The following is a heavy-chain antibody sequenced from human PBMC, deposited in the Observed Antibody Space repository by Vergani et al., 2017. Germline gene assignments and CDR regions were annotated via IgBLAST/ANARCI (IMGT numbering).Heavy chain of an antibody. CDR3: ARVNTETDGHLYYYYYMDV. CDR2: IDHTGRP. D-gene: IGHD4-11*01. V-gene: IGHV4-34*01. Sequence: QVQLQQWGGGLLKPSETLSLTCVVNGWSFTSYHWTWIRQSPGEGLEWVGDIDHTGRPDYNPSHKSRLTMSVDKSRNQSSLALNSVTATDTAMYFCARVNTETDGHLYYYYYMDVWGQGTAVTVS. CDR1: GWSFTSYH. J-gene: IGHJ6*03.